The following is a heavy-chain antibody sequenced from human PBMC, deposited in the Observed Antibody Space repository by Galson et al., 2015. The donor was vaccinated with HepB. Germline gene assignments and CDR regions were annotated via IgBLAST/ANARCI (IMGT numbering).Heavy chain of an antibody. J-gene: IGHJ2*01. V-gene: IGHV1-18*01. CDR2: ISAYNGNT. D-gene: IGHD6-13*01. CDR3: ARRSDSSSWYWYFDL. Sequence: SVKVSCKASGYTFTSYGISWVRQAPGQGLEWMGWISAYNGNTNYAQKLQGRVTMTTDTSTSTAYMELRSLRSEDTAVYYCARRSDSSSWYWYFDLWGRGTLVTVSS. CDR1: GYTFTSYG.